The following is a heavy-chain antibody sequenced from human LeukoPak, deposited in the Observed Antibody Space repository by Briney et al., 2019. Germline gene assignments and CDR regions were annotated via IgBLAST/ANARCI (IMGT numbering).Heavy chain of an antibody. CDR1: GFTFSSYA. V-gene: IGHV3-23*01. CDR3: AKSASLGYCSGGSCYFDY. D-gene: IGHD2-15*01. J-gene: IGHJ4*02. Sequence: GRSLRLSCAASGFTFSSYAMSWVRQAPGKGLEWVSAISGSGGSTYYADSVKGRFTISRDNSKNTLYLQMNSLRAEDTAVYYCAKSASLGYCSGGSCYFDYWGQGTLVTVSS. CDR2: ISGSGGST.